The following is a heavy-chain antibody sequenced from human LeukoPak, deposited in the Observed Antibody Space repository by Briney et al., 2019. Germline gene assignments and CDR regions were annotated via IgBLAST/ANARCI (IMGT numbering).Heavy chain of an antibody. CDR3: ARGRSEPNSSGYHFLYYYGMDV. CDR2: INHSGST. J-gene: IGHJ6*02. CDR1: GGSFSDYY. Sequence: SETLSLTCAVYGGSFSDYYWSWIRQPPGKGLEWIGEINHSGSTNYNPSLKSRVTISVDTSKNQFSLKLSSVTAADTAVYYCARGRSEPNSSGYHFLYYYGMDVWGQGTTVTVSS. D-gene: IGHD3-22*01. V-gene: IGHV4-34*01.